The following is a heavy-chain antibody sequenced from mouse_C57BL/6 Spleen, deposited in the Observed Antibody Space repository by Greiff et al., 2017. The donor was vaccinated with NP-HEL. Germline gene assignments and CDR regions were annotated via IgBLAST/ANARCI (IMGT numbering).Heavy chain of an antibody. J-gene: IGHJ2*01. D-gene: IGHD4-1*01. Sequence: VQLKESGGGLVKPGGSLKLSCAASGFTFSDYGMHWVRQAPEKGLEWVAYISSGSSTIYYADTVKGRFTISRDNAKNTLFLQMTSLRSEDTAMYYCARTANWDVYFDYWGQGTTLTVSS. CDR1: GFTFSDYG. CDR3: ARTANWDVYFDY. CDR2: ISSGSSTI. V-gene: IGHV5-17*01.